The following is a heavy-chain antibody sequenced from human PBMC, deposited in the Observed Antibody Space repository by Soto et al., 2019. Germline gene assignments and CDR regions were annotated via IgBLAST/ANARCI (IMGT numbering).Heavy chain of an antibody. CDR2: ITSSGDSV. J-gene: IGHJ4*02. CDR1: GFIFNEFY. CDR3: ARYGSGSAVY. D-gene: IGHD2-15*01. V-gene: IGHV3-11*01. Sequence: GSLRLSCAASGFIFNEFYMAWIRQVPGKGLEWVSYITSSGDSVYYADSVKGRFTISRDNAKKSLYLQLNSLRVEDTAVYYCARYGSGSAVYWGQGTLVTVSS.